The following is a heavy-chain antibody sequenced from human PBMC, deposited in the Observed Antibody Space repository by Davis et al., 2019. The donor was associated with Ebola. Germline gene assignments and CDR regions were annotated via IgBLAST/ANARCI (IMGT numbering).Heavy chain of an antibody. CDR1: GGSFSGYY. V-gene: IGHV4-34*01. CDR3: ARMGLRGYSYGYDY. D-gene: IGHD5-18*01. CDR2: INHSGST. Sequence: GSLRLSCAVYGGSFSGYYWSWTRQPPGKGLEWIGEINHSGSTNYNPSLKSRVTISVDTSKNQFSLKLSSVTAADTAVYYCARMGLRGYSYGYDYWGQGTLVTVSS. J-gene: IGHJ4*02.